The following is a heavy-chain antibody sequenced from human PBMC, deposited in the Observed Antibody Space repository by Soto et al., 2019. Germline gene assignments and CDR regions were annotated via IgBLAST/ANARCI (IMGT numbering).Heavy chain of an antibody. CDR3: AKASGWFGEFVY. CDR2: ISGSGGST. D-gene: IGHD3-10*01. CDR1: GFTFSSYA. Sequence: EVQRFESGGGLVQPGGSLRLSCAASGFTFSSYAMSWVRQAPGKGLEWVSAISGSGGSTYYADSVKGRFTISRDNSKKALYLPMNSPRAEDTAVYYCAKASGWFGEFVYWGQGTLVTVSS. V-gene: IGHV3-23*01. J-gene: IGHJ4*02.